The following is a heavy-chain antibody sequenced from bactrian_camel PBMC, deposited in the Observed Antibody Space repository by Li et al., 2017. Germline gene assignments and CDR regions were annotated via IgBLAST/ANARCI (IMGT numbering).Heavy chain of an antibody. J-gene: IGHJ4*01. Sequence: HVQLVESGGDLVQPGGSLRLFCAASGSIYGDACVGWLRQAPGKEREGVAAIDSDGIASYADSVKGRFTISRDTARNTVSLQMNSLKPEDTAVYYSMSGEYCSGGYCLRIWGQGTQVTVS. CDR2: IDSDGIA. CDR3: MSGEYCSGGYCLRI. CDR1: GSIYGDAC. D-gene: IGHD2*01. V-gene: IGHV3S53*01.